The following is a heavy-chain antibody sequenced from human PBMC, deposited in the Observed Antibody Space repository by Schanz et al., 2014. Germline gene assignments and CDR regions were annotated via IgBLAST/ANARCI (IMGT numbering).Heavy chain of an antibody. CDR1: GFTFSSYA. CDR3: ARGTDWNLHY. Sequence: VQLVESGGGVVQPGRSLRLSCAASGFTFSSYAMHWVRQATGAGLEWVSAIGTAGDTFYLDSVKGRFTVSRDSGQNSLYLQMNSLRAGDTAVYYCARGTDWNLHYWGQGALVTGSS. J-gene: IGHJ4*02. CDR2: IGTAGDT. D-gene: IGHD1-1*01. V-gene: IGHV3-13*04.